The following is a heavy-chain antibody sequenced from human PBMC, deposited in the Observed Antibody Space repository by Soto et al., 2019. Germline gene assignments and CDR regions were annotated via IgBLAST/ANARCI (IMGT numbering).Heavy chain of an antibody. Sequence: SETLSLTCTVSGCSISGYYWSWIRQPPGKGLEWIGYMYKTGSTVYNPSFKSRDTISVDTSKNQFSLKLNSVTAADTAVYYCARDLWGYCGTDCYPLDVWGQGTTVTVS. CDR2: MYKTGST. J-gene: IGHJ6*02. D-gene: IGHD2-21*02. CDR3: ARDLWGYCGTDCYPLDV. V-gene: IGHV4-59*01. CDR1: GCSISGYY.